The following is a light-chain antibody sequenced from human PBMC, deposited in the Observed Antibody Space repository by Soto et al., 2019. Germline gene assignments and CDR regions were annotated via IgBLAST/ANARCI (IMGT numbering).Light chain of an antibody. J-gene: IGLJ2*01. V-gene: IGLV2-14*01. CDR3: SSYTSSSTPVV. CDR2: DVR. Sequence: QSALTQPASVSGSPGQSLTISCTGTSSDVGGYNYVSWYQQHPGKAPKLMIYDVRNRPSGVSNRYSGSKAGNTAALTISGLQAEDEADYYCSSYTSSSTPVVFGGGTKLTVL. CDR1: SSDVGGYNY.